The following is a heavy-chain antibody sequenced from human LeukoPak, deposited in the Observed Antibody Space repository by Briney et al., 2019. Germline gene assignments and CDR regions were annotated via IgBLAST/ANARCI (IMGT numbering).Heavy chain of an antibody. CDR1: GYTFTSYG. D-gene: IGHD6-13*01. Sequence: ASVKVSCKASGYTFTSYGISWVRQAPGQGLEWMGIINPSGGSTSYAQKFQGRVTMTRDTSTSTVYMELSSLRSEDTAVYYCARGGSSRPNWFDPWGQGTLVTVSS. CDR2: INPSGGST. J-gene: IGHJ5*02. V-gene: IGHV1-46*01. CDR3: ARGGSSRPNWFDP.